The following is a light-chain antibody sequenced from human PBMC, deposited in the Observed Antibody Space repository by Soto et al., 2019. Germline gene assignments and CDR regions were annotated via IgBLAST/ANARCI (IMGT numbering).Light chain of an antibody. J-gene: IGKJ4*01. Sequence: EIVVTQSPALVSVSPGERVTLSCRASQSVISSLAWYQQKLGQAPRLLIYGASTRATGIPARFSGSGSGTEFFLNISSLQSEDSAIYYCQHYNNLLGTFGGGTKVEIK. CDR2: GAS. CDR1: QSVISS. V-gene: IGKV3-15*01. CDR3: QHYNNLLGT.